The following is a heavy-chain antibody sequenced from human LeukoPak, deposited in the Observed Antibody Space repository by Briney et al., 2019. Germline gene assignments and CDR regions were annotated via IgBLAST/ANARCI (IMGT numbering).Heavy chain of an antibody. CDR2: INPNSGGT. Sequence: GASVKVSCKASGYTFTGYYMHWVRQASGQGLEWMGWINPNSGGTNYAQEFQGRVTMTRDTSISTAYMELSRLRSDDTAVYYCARLLGTWNSFDYWGQGTLVTVSS. J-gene: IGHJ4*02. D-gene: IGHD1-1*01. V-gene: IGHV1-2*02. CDR1: GYTFTGYY. CDR3: ARLLGTWNSFDY.